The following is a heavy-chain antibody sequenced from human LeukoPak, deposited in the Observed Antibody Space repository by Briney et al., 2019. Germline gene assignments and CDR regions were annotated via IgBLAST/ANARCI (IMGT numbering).Heavy chain of an antibody. CDR2: IYYSGST. Sequence: SETLSLTCTVSGGSISSYYWSWIRQPPGKGLEWIGYIYYSGSTYYNPSLKSRVTISVDTSKNQFSLKLSSVTAADTAVYYCASLWAPEQWLKWGYYFDYWGQGTLVTVSS. D-gene: IGHD6-19*01. CDR1: GGSISSYY. V-gene: IGHV4-59*04. CDR3: ASLWAPEQWLKWGYYFDY. J-gene: IGHJ4*02.